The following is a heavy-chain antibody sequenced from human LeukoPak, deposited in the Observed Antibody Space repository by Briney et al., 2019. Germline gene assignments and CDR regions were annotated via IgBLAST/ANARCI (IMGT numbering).Heavy chain of an antibody. J-gene: IGHJ2*01. V-gene: IGHV4-59*01. CDR3: ARGLGNWYFDL. D-gene: IGHD4-11*01. CDR1: GGSISSFY. Sequence: SETLSLTCTVSGGSISSFYWSWIRQPPGKGLEWIGYTYYSGSTNYNPSLKSRVTISIDTSKNQFSLKLSSVTAADTAVYYCARGLGNWYFDLWGRGTLVTVSS. CDR2: TYYSGST.